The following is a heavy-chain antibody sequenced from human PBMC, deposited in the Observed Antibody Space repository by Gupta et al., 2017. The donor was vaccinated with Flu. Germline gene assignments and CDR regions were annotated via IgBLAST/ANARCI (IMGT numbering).Heavy chain of an antibody. Sequence: QVQLQASGPGLVKPSQTLSLTTTVSGGSISSGSGYWNWSRQPAGKGLEWIGGIYSSGSTSYNPSLESRVTLSLDTSRNQFSLKLSSVTAADTAVDDWARATRDNFYCDYGMEGWGPGTTGTVS. CDR3: ARATRDNFYCDYGMEG. J-gene: IGHJ6*02. CDR1: GGSISSGSGY. D-gene: IGHD1-20*01. V-gene: IGHV4-61*02. CDR2: IYSSGST.